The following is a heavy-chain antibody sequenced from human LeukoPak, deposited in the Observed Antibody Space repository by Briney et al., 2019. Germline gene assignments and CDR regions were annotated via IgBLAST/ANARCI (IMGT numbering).Heavy chain of an antibody. CDR1: SYTFTGYY. CDR2: INPNNGDT. J-gene: IGHJ5*02. V-gene: IGHV1-2*02. Sequence: GASVKVSCKASSYTFTGYYMHWVRQAPGQGLEWMGWINPNNGDTNYAQKFQGRVTMTRDTSISTAYMELSRLRSDDTAVYYCARIRAAGANWFDPWGQGTLVTVSS. D-gene: IGHD6-13*01. CDR3: ARIRAAGANWFDP.